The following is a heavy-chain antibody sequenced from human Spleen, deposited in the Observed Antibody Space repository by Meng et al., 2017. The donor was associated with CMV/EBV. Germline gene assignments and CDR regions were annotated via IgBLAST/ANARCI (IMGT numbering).Heavy chain of an antibody. CDR1: GFTFSSYW. J-gene: IGHJ6*02. Sequence: GESLKISCAASGFTFSSYWMSWVRQAPGKGLEWVANIKEDGSEKYYVDSVKGRFTISRDNAKNSLHLQMNSLRAEDTAVYSCARESTAGAGYYYYGMDVWGQGTTVTVSS. CDR2: IKEDGSEK. CDR3: ARESTAGAGYYYYGMDV. V-gene: IGHV3-7*01. D-gene: IGHD6-13*01.